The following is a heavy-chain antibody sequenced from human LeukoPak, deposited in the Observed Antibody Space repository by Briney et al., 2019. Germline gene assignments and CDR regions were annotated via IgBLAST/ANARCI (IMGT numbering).Heavy chain of an antibody. J-gene: IGHJ4*02. CDR2: ITSDGYI. Sequence: GGSLRLSCAASGFTFRSYNMNWFRQAPGKGLEWVSSITSDGYIYYADSLKGRFSLSRDNAKNSLYLQMISLRAEDTAVYYCARADYGDYGVDYWGQGTLVTVSS. D-gene: IGHD4-17*01. V-gene: IGHV3-21*01. CDR3: ARADYGDYGVDY. CDR1: GFTFRSYN.